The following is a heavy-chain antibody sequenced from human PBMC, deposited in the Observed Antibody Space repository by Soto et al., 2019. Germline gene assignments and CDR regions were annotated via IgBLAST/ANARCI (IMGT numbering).Heavy chain of an antibody. J-gene: IGHJ4*02. CDR1: GFSFSSYA. D-gene: IGHD1-7*01. CDR3: AKESRLELRGYFDY. Sequence: GGSLRLSCAASGFSFSSYAMSWVRQAPGKGLEWVSAISGSGGSTYNADSVKGRFTISRDNSKNTVHLQMNSLRAEDTAVYYCAKESRLELRGYFDYWGQGALVTVSS. V-gene: IGHV3-23*01. CDR2: ISGSGGST.